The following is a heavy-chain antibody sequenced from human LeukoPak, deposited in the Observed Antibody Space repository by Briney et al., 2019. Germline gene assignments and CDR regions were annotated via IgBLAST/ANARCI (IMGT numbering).Heavy chain of an antibody. CDR2: IIPIFGIA. D-gene: IGHD6-19*01. CDR1: GGTFSSYA. V-gene: IGHV1-69*04. Sequence: SVKVSCRASGGTFSSYAISWVRQAPGQGLEWMGRIIPIFGIANYAQKFQGRVTITADKSTSTAYMELSSLRSEDTAVYYCARDRSSGGPYYYYGMDVWGQGTTVAVSS. CDR3: ARDRSSGGPYYYYGMDV. J-gene: IGHJ6*02.